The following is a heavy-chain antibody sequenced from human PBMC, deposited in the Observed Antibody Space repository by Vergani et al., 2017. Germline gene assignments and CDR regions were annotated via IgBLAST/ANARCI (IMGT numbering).Heavy chain of an antibody. CDR3: AKDMAAIVGATFDY. CDR2: ISWNSGSI. J-gene: IGHJ4*02. CDR1: GFTFDDYA. Sequence: EVQLVESGGGLVKPGRSLRLSCAASGFTFDDYAMHWVRQAPGKGLEWVSGISWNSGSIGYADSVKGRFTISRDNAKNSLYLQMNSLRAEDTALYYCAKDMAAIVGATFDYWGQGTLVTVSS. V-gene: IGHV3-9*01. D-gene: IGHD1-26*01.